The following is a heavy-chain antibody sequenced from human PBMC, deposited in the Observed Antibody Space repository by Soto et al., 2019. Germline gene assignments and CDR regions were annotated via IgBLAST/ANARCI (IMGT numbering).Heavy chain of an antibody. D-gene: IGHD1-1*01. CDR2: IYPGDFDT. J-gene: IGHJ6*02. Sequence: PGESLKISCKGSGYSFSNYWIGWVRQTPGKGLEWMGIIYPGDFDTRYSPSFQGQVIISADKSTSSAYLQWGSLRASDTAIYYCARHSLERSKGPLYYYPMDVWGQGTTVTVSS. CDR3: ARHSLERSKGPLYYYPMDV. V-gene: IGHV5-51*01. CDR1: GYSFSNYW.